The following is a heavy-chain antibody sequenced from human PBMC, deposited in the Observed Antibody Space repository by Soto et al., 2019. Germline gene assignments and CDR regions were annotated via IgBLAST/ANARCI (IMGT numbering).Heavy chain of an antibody. Sequence: SETLSLTCTVSGGSISSYYWSWIRQPAGKGLEWIGRIYTSGSTNYNPSLKSRVTMSVDTSKNQFSLKLSSVTAADTAVYYCARDSVAATGTLYYYYYGMDVWGQGTTVTAP. CDR2: IYTSGST. D-gene: IGHD6-19*01. CDR3: ARDSVAATGTLYYYYYGMDV. CDR1: GGSISSYY. J-gene: IGHJ6*02. V-gene: IGHV4-4*07.